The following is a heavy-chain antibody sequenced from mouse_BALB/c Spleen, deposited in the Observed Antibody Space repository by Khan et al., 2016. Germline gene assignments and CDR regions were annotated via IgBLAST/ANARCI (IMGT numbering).Heavy chain of an antibody. V-gene: IGHV1-77*01. D-gene: IGHD2-1*01. CDR3: ATVGLYGNYIVCCFAY. J-gene: IGHJ3*01. CDR2: IYPGSGNS. Sequence: QVQLQQSGAELARPGASVKLSCRASGYTFTDSYINWVKQRTGQGLEWIGEIYPGSGNSYYNDNFKGKATLTADKSSSTAYIQLTTLTSEDFAVYCCATVGLYGNYIVCCFAYWRRQTLVAVSA. CDR1: GYTFTDSY.